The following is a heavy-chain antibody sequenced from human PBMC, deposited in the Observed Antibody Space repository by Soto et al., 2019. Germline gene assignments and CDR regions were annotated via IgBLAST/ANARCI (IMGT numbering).Heavy chain of an antibody. D-gene: IGHD2-15*01. CDR2: IYYSGST. CDR1: GGSISSSSYY. CDR3: ASHCSGGSCYGY. V-gene: IGHV4-39*01. J-gene: IGHJ4*02. Sequence: QLQLQESGPGLVKPSETLSLTCTVSGGSISSSSYYWGGIRQPPGKGLEWIGSIYYSGSTYYNPSLKSRVTISVDTSKNQFSLKLSSVTAADTAVYYCASHCSGGSCYGYWGQGTLVTVSS.